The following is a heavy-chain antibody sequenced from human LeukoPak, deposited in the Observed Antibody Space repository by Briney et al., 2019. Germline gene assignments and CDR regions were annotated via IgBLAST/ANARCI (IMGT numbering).Heavy chain of an antibody. D-gene: IGHD6-19*01. CDR3: ARGRVSSGWYRDY. CDR1: GGSFSGYY. CDR2: INHSGST. V-gene: IGHV4-34*01. Sequence: SETLSLTCAVYGGSFSGYYWSWIRQPPGKGLEWIGEINHSGSTNYNPSLKSRVTISVDTSKNQFSLKLSSVTAADTAVHYCARGRVSSGWYRDYWGQGTLVTVSS. J-gene: IGHJ4*02.